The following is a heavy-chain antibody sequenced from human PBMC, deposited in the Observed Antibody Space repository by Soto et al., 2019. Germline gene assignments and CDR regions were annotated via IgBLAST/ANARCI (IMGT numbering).Heavy chain of an antibody. CDR2: IIPILGIA. J-gene: IGHJ2*01. CDR1: GGTFSSYT. V-gene: IGHV1-69*02. CDR3: ASDYDILTGYSDGREYFDL. Sequence: VASVKVSCKASGGTFSSYTISWVRQAPGQGLEWMGRIIPILGIANYAQKFQGRVTITADKSTSTAYMELSSLRSEDTAVYYCASDYDILTGYSDGREYFDLWGRGTLVTAPQ. D-gene: IGHD3-9*01.